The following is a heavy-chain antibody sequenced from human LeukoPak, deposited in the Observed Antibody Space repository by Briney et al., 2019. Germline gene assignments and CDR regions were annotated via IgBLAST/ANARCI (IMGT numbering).Heavy chain of an antibody. CDR1: GGSVSSGTYY. CDR3: ARDPSHYGGNSGYAFDI. Sequence: SETLSLTCTVSGGSVSSGTYYWSWIRQPPGEGLEWIGWENYYNVSLKSRVTISVDRSKNQFSLKLISVTAADTAVYYCARDPSHYGGNSGYAFDIWGQGTMVTVSS. D-gene: IGHD4-23*01. V-gene: IGHV4-30-2*01. CDR2: EN. J-gene: IGHJ3*02.